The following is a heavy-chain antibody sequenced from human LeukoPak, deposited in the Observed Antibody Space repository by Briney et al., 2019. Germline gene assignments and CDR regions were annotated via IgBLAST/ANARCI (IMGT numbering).Heavy chain of an antibody. V-gene: IGHV1-8*01. Sequence: ASVKVSCKASGYTFTSYDISWVRQATGQGLEWMGWMNPNSGNAGYAQRFQGRVTMTRNNSISTAYMELTSLRSEDRAVYYCGRPLQRGSWTQRALDYWGQGTLVTVSS. CDR1: GYTFTSYD. CDR2: MNPNSGNA. CDR3: GRPLQRGSWTQRALDY. J-gene: IGHJ4*02. D-gene: IGHD3-10*01.